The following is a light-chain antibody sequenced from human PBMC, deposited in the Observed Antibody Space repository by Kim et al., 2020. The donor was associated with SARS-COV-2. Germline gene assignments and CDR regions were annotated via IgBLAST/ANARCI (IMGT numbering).Light chain of an antibody. J-gene: IGLJ2*01. Sequence: GQKVTISCSGSSSNIGNYYVAWYQQLPGTAPRLLIYDNHERPSGIPDRFSGSKSGTTATLDITGLQTGDEADYYCGAWDTSLSIVDFGGGTQLTVL. CDR1: SSNIGNYY. CDR3: GAWDTSLSIVD. CDR2: DNH. V-gene: IGLV1-51*01.